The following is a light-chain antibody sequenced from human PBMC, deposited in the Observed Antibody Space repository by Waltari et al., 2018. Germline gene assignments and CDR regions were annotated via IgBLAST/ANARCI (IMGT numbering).Light chain of an antibody. Sequence: QSVLTQPPSASGTPGQTVTISCSGSSSNIGSNYVYWYQQLPGTAPKLLIYRNNERPSGVPDRFSGSKSGTSASLAISGLRSEDEADYFCAAWDDSLSGNVLIGGGTKLTVL. CDR2: RNN. CDR3: AAWDDSLSGNVL. J-gene: IGLJ2*01. V-gene: IGLV1-47*01. CDR1: SSNIGSNY.